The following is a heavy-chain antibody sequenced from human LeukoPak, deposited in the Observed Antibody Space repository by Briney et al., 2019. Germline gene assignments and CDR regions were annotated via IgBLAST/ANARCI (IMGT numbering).Heavy chain of an antibody. Sequence: GGSLRLSCAASGFTFSSYGMHWVRQAPGKGLEWVAVIWYDGSNKYYADSVKGRFTISRDNSKNTLYLQMNSLRAEDTAVFYCARSGTIAVAAHWGGATWFDPWGKETLVPDSS. CDR3: ARSGTIAVAAHWGGATWFDP. CDR2: IWYDGSNK. J-gene: IGHJ5*02. V-gene: IGHV3-33*01. D-gene: IGHD6-19*01. CDR1: GFTFSSYG.